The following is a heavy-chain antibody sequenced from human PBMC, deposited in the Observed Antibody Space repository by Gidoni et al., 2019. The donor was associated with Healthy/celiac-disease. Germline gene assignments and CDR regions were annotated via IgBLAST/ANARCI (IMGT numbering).Heavy chain of an antibody. CDR3: ARGRGGGDAFDI. Sequence: QVQLQQWGAGLLKPSETLSLTCAVYGGSFSGYYWSWIRQPPGKGLEWIGEINHSGSTNYNPSLKSRVTISVDTSKNQFSLKLSSVTAADTAVYYCARGRGGGDAFDIWGQGTMVTVSS. J-gene: IGHJ3*02. D-gene: IGHD3-16*01. V-gene: IGHV4-34*01. CDR2: INHSGST. CDR1: GGSFSGYY.